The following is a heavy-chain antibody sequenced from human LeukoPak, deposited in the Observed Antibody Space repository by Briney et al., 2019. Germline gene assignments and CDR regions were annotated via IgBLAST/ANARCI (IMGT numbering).Heavy chain of an antibody. V-gene: IGHV4-34*01. J-gene: IGHJ4*02. Sequence: PSETLSLTCAVYGGSFSGYYWSWIRQPPGKGLEWIGEINHSGSTNYNPSLKSRVTISVDTSKNQFSLKLSSVTAADTAVYYCARENTMVRGVIIWGQGTLVTVSS. CDR1: GGSFSGYY. CDR3: ARENTMVRGVII. D-gene: IGHD3-10*01. CDR2: INHSGST.